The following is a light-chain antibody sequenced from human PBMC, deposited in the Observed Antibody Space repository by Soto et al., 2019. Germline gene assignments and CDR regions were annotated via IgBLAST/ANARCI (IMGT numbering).Light chain of an antibody. Sequence: DAVLTQSPLSLPVTLGQPASISCRSSQSLVYSDGNMYLNWFHQRPGQSPRRLIYKVSNRESGVPERFIGSGSGPDFTLEISRVEAEDVGVYYCMQGSHWPWTLGQGTKVEIK. CDR2: KVS. V-gene: IGKV2-30*01. CDR3: MQGSHWPWT. CDR1: QSLVYSDGNMY. J-gene: IGKJ1*01.